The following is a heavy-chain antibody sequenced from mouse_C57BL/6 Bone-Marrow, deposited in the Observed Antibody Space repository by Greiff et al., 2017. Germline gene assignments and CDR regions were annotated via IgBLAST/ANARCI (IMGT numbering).Heavy chain of an antibody. J-gene: IGHJ3*01. Sequence: EVQRVESGGDLVKPGGSLKLSCAASGFTFSSYGMSWVRQTPDKRLEWVATISSGGSYTYYPDSVKGRFTLSRDNAKNTLYLQMSSLKSEDTAMYYCARGGIRAAWFAYWGQGTLVTVSA. CDR2: ISSGGSYT. V-gene: IGHV5-6*01. CDR3: ARGGIRAAWFAY. D-gene: IGHD3-1*01. CDR1: GFTFSSYG.